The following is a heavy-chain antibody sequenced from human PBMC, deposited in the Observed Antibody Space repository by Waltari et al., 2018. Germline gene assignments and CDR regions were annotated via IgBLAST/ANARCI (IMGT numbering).Heavy chain of an antibody. D-gene: IGHD2-15*01. J-gene: IGHJ4*02. Sequence: QVQLQESGPGLVKPSETLSLTCAVPGYSISSGYYWGWIRQPPGKGLDWIGSIYHSGSTYYNPSLKSRVTISVDTSKNQFSLKLSSVTAADTAVYYCARLVVADFDYWGQGTLVTVSS. CDR3: ARLVVADFDY. CDR1: GYSISSGYY. CDR2: IYHSGST. V-gene: IGHV4-38-2*01.